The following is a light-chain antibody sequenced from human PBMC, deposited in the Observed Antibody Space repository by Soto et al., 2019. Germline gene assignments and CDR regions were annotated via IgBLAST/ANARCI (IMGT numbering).Light chain of an antibody. V-gene: IGKV1-5*03. J-gene: IGKJ3*01. CDR1: QSIRSW. CDR3: QQYDTYSVT. CDR2: KAS. Sequence: DIQMTQSPSMVSASVGDRVTITCRASQSIRSWLAWYQVKPGKAPKLLIYKASTLDSGVPSRFSGSGSGTDFTLTISDLQPYDFATYYCQQYDTYSVTFGPGTKVEIK.